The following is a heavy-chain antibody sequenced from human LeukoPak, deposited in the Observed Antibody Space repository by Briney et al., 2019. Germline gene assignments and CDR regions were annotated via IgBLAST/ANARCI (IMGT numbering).Heavy chain of an antibody. V-gene: IGHV3-30*18. CDR3: AKDRSTGNYWFFDL. J-gene: IGHJ4*02. CDR2: ISHDGSNK. D-gene: IGHD1-26*01. CDR1: RFTFSSYS. Sequence: GGSLRLSCAASRFTFSSYSMNCVRQAPGKGLEWGAVISHDGSNKYYADSVKGRFTISRDNSKNTLYLQMNSLRAEDTALYYCAKDRSTGNYWFFDLWGQGTLVTVSS.